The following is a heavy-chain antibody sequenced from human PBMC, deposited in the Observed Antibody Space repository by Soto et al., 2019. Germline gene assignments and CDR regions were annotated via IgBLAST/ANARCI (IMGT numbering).Heavy chain of an antibody. J-gene: IGHJ6*02. Sequence: ASVKVSCKASGYTFTSYGISWVRQAPGQGLEWMGWISAYNGNTNYAQKLQGRVTMTTDTSTSTAYMELRSLRSDDTAVYYCARVRGSSWPRYYYGMDVWGQGXTVTVYS. CDR1: GYTFTSYG. D-gene: IGHD6-13*01. CDR3: ARVRGSSWPRYYYGMDV. V-gene: IGHV1-18*01. CDR2: ISAYNGNT.